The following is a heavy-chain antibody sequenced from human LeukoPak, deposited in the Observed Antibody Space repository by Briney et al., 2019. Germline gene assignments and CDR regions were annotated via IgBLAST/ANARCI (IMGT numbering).Heavy chain of an antibody. J-gene: IGHJ3*02. D-gene: IGHD3-22*01. CDR3: ARVSGITMIVVVVEHPFDI. CDR1: GGSISSSSYY. Sequence: SETLSLTCTVSGGSISSSSYYWGWLRQPPGKGLEWIGPIYYSGSTYYNPTLKSRVTVSVDTSKNQFSLTLSSVTTADTAVYYCARVSGITMIVVVVEHPFDIWGQGTMVTVSS. CDR2: IYYSGST. V-gene: IGHV4-39*07.